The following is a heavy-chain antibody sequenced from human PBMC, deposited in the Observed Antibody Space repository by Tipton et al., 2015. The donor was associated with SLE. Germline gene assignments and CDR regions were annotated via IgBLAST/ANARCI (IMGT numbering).Heavy chain of an antibody. CDR3: AREDYNSFDY. CDR1: GVSISSGGFY. D-gene: IGHD4/OR15-4a*01. J-gene: IGHJ4*02. CDR2: IYYSGRT. V-gene: IGHV4-31*01. Sequence: TLSLTCTVSGVSISSGGFYWSWIRQHPGKGLEWIGYIYYSGRTYYNPSLKSPVTISVDTSKNLFSLKLSSVTAADTAVYYCAREDYNSFDYRGQGNLVTVS.